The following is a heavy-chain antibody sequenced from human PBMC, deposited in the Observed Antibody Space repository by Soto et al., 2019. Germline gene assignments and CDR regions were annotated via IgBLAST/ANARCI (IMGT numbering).Heavy chain of an antibody. J-gene: IGHJ4*02. V-gene: IGHV4-30-4*01. CDR3: ARYGSGECNRGSCYSPFDY. Sequence: SETLYLTCTVSGRSISSVNYYWSWIRQPPGKGLEWIGYIYYSGSTYYNPSLRSRVTISLDTSKNQFSLKLSSVTAADTAVYYCARYGSGECNRGSCYSPFDYWGQGTLVTVSS. CDR2: IYYSGST. D-gene: IGHD2-15*01. CDR1: GRSISSVNYY.